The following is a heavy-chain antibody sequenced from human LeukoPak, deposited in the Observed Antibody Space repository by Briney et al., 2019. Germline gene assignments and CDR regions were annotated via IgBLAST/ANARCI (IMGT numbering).Heavy chain of an antibody. D-gene: IGHD3-10*01. CDR1: GGSISSSSYY. CDR2: IYYSGST. V-gene: IGHV4-39*07. CDR3: ARDRWEGSGSSYFDY. J-gene: IGHJ4*02. Sequence: SETLSLTCTVSGGSISSSSYYWGWIRQPPGKGLEWIGSIYYSGSTYYNPSLKSRVTISVDTSKNQFSLKLSSVTAADTAVYYCARDRWEGSGSSYFDYWGQGTLVTVSS.